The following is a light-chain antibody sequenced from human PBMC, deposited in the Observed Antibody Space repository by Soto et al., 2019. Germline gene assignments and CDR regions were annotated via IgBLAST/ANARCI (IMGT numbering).Light chain of an antibody. CDR2: EVS. J-gene: IGLJ1*01. CDR3: SPSTSTSPPCV. CDR1: SSDVGGYNY. Sequence: QSALTQPASVSGSPGQSITISCTGTSSDVGGYNYVSWYQLHPGKAPKLIIYEVSHRPSGASNHFSGYKSGNTASLTISGLPADDAADYYCSPSTSTSPPCVFGTGTKGTVL. V-gene: IGLV2-14*01.